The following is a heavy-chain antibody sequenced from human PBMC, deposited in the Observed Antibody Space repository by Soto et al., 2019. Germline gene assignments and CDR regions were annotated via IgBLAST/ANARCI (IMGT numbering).Heavy chain of an antibody. CDR2: ISSRGGII. D-gene: IGHD3-22*01. CDR3: VRDLGYYRSSGYFEF. CDR1: GFIFSDYY. V-gene: IGHV3-11*01. J-gene: IGHJ4*02. Sequence: GGSLRLSCAVSGFIFSDYYMSWIRQAPGKGLEWVSYISSRGGIIYYADSVKGRFTISRDNAKYSLYLQMNSLRAEDTAVYYCVRDLGYYRSSGYFEFWGPRTVVTVSS.